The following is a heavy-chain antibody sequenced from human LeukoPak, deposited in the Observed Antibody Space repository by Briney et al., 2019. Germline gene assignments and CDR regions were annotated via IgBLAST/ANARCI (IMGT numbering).Heavy chain of an antibody. CDR3: AKGTSVAGRGVKGVDC. CDR1: GFTFSSYA. CDR2: ISGSGGSI. V-gene: IGHV3-23*01. J-gene: IGHJ4*02. D-gene: IGHD6-19*01. Sequence: PGGSLSLSCAASGFTFSSYALNWVRQAPGKGLEWVSTISGSGGSIFYADSVKGRFSISRDNSKNTLYLQMNSLRAEDTAVYYCAKGTSVAGRGVKGVDCWGQGTLVTVSS.